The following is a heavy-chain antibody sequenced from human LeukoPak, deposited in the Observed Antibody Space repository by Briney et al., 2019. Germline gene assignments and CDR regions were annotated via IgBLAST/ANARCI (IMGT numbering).Heavy chain of an antibody. V-gene: IGHV4-39*07. CDR1: GGSISSSSYY. CDR3: ARRSGSYPDY. J-gene: IGHJ4*02. D-gene: IGHD1-26*01. Sequence: PSETLSFTCTVSGGSISSSSYYWGWIRQPPGKGLEWIGSIYYSGSTYYNPSLKSRVTISVDTSKNQFSLKLSSVTAADTAVYYCARRSGSYPDYWGQGTLVTVSS. CDR2: IYYSGST.